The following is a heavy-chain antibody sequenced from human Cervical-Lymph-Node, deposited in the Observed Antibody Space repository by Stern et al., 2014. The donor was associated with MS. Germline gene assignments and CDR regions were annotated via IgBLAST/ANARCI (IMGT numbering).Heavy chain of an antibody. D-gene: IGHD2-2*02. J-gene: IGHJ5*02. CDR2: IWYDGSNK. Sequence: VQLEESGGGVVQPGRSLRLSCAASGFTFSSYGMHWVRQAPGKGLEWMAVIWYDGSNKYYADSVKGRFTISRDNSKNTLYLQMNSLRAEDTAVYYCARDGGPVPAAISWFDPWGQGTLVTVSS. CDR1: GFTFSSYG. CDR3: ARDGGPVPAAISWFDP. V-gene: IGHV3-33*01.